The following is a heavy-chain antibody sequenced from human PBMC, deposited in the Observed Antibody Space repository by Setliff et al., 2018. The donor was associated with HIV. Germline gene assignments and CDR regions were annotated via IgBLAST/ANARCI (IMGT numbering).Heavy chain of an antibody. CDR2: ISPYDLSE. J-gene: IGHJ4*02. Sequence: GPVKVSCKASGYTFIDYFIHWVRQAPGQGPEWMGWISPYDLSERTSQRFRGRVTMTTDTSINAAYLDLSGLTSDDTAFYYCARQFSNSFDSWGQGTLVTVSS. D-gene: IGHD7-27*01. CDR3: ARQFSNSFDS. CDR1: GYTFIDYF. V-gene: IGHV1-2*02.